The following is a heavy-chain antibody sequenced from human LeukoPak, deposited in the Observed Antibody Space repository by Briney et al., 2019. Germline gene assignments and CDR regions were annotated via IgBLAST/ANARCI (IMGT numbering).Heavy chain of an antibody. J-gene: IGHJ4*02. CDR1: GFTFRSSS. D-gene: IGHD2-15*01. Sequence: SGGSLRLSCAASGFTFRSSSMSWVRQAPGKGLEWLSFISPNGVYIYYAESVKGRFTISRDDASNSLYLQMNSLTAGDTAVYYCARGADTHFDYWGQGILVTVSS. V-gene: IGHV3-21*01. CDR3: ARGADTHFDY. CDR2: ISPNGVYI.